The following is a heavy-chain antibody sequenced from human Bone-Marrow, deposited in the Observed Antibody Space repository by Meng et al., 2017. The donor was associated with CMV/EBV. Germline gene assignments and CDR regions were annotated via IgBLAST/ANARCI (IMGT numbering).Heavy chain of an antibody. V-gene: IGHV4-59*12. Sequence: GSLSLTCIVSDDSISGYYWSWIRQPPGKGLEWIGYIYYIGSTNYNPSLKSRLTISMDTSKNQFSLKLSSVTAADTAVYYCARGPYLYYYGSGSNAFDIWGQGTMVTVSS. CDR3: ARGPYLYYYGSGSNAFDI. CDR2: IYYIGST. J-gene: IGHJ3*02. D-gene: IGHD3-10*01. CDR1: DDSISGYY.